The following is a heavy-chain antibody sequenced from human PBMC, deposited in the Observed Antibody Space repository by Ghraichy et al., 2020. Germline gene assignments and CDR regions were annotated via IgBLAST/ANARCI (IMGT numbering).Heavy chain of an antibody. CDR3: ARHSGSYYYYYYGMDV. CDR1: GFTFSSYS. V-gene: IGHV3-21*01. Sequence: GGSLRLSCAASGFTFSSYSMNWVRQAPGKGLEWVSSISSSSSYIYYADSVKGRFTISRDNAKNSLYLQMNSLRAEDTAVYYCARHSGSYYYYYYGMDVWGQGTTVTVSS. D-gene: IGHD1-26*01. CDR2: ISSSSSYI. J-gene: IGHJ6*02.